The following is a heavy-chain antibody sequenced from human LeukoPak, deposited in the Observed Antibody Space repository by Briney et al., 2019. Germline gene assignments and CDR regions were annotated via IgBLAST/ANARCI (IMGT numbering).Heavy chain of an antibody. V-gene: IGHV3-21*01. Sequence: GGSLRLSCAASGFTFSSYSMNWVRQAPGKGLEWVSSISSSSSYIYYADSVKGRFTISRDNAKNSLYLQMNSLRAEDTAVYYCARDQTGWLGKYNWFDPWGQGTLVTVSS. CDR2: ISSSSSYI. D-gene: IGHD3-10*01. CDR3: ARDQTGWLGKYNWFDP. J-gene: IGHJ5*02. CDR1: GFTFSSYS.